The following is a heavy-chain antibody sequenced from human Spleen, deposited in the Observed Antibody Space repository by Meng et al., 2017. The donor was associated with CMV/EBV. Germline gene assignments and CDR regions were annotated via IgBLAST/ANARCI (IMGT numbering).Heavy chain of an antibody. CDR3: ARDRAKDSSGIDAFDI. J-gene: IGHJ3*02. D-gene: IGHD6-13*01. CDR1: GGSISSYY. V-gene: IGHV4-59*12. Sequence: ESLKISCTVSGGSISSYYWSWIRQPPGKGLEWIGYIYYSESTKYNPSLKSRVTISVDKSKNQFSPKLSSVTAADTAVYYCARDRAKDSSGIDAFDIWGQGTMVTVSS. CDR2: IYYSEST.